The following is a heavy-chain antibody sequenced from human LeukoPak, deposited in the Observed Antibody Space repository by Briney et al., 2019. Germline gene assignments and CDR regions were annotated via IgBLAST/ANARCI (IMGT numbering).Heavy chain of an antibody. CDR2: IWYDGSNK. Sequence: HPGGSLRLSCAASGFTFSSYGMHWVRQAPGKGLEWVAVIWYDGSNKYYADSVKGRFTISRDNSENTLYLQMNSLRAEDTAVYYCARYGGATSLFDYWGQGTLVTVSS. CDR3: ARYGGATSLFDY. CDR1: GFTFSSYG. J-gene: IGHJ4*02. D-gene: IGHD1-26*01. V-gene: IGHV3-33*01.